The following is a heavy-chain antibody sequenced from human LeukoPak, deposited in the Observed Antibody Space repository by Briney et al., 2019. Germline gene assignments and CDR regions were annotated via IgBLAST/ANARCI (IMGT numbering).Heavy chain of an antibody. J-gene: IGHJ4*02. V-gene: IGHV3-23*01. CDR1: GFTFINYA. Sequence: GGSLRLSCAASGFTFINYAMSWVRQAPGKGLEWVSAISATGGGTYYADSVKGRFTISRDNSKNTLYLQMHSLRAEDTALYYCAKDRATVRGVVTKGSGEYFDYWGQGTLVTVSS. CDR2: ISATGGGT. CDR3: AKDRATVRGVVTKGSGEYFDY. D-gene: IGHD3-22*01.